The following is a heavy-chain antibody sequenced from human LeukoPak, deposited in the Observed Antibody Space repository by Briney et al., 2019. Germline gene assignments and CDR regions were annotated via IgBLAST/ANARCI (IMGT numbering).Heavy chain of an antibody. J-gene: IGHJ4*02. D-gene: IGHD4-17*01. CDR1: GYSISFAYY. V-gene: IGHV4-38-2*02. CDR3: ARRPDYGVHSGHFDY. Sequence: KSSETLSLTCTVSGYSISFAYYWGWVRQPPGKGLEWIGSIYHSGSTHYNPSLKSRVTISMDTSKNQFSLKLSSVTAADTAMYYCARRPDYGVHSGHFDYWGQGTLVTVSS. CDR2: IYHSGST.